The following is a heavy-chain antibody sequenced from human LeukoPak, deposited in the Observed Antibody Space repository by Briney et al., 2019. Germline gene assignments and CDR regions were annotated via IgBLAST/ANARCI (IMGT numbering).Heavy chain of an antibody. CDR3: AKDPPRYYYGSGSLS. CDR1: GFTFSSFA. D-gene: IGHD3-10*01. J-gene: IGHJ5*02. Sequence: GGSLRLSCAASGFTFSSFAMSWVRQAPGKGLEWVSTISGSGGGTWYADSVKGRFAISRDNSKNTLYLQMNSLRAEDTAVYYCAKDPPRYYYGSGSLSWGQGTLVTVSS. CDR2: ISGSGGGT. V-gene: IGHV3-23*01.